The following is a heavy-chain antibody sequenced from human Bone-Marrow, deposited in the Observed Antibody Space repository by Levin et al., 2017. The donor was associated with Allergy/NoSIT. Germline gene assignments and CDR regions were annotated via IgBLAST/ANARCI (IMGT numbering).Heavy chain of an antibody. Sequence: SCAASGFTFSSYGMHWVRQAPGKGLEWVAVISYDGSNKYYADSVKGRFTISRDNSKNTLYLQMNSLRAEDTAVYYCAKAPKYYYDSSGYSPPTRSFPYWGQGTLVTVSS. CDR2: ISYDGSNK. CDR3: AKAPKYYYDSSGYSPPTRSFPY. CDR1: GFTFSSYG. V-gene: IGHV3-30*18. J-gene: IGHJ4*02. D-gene: IGHD3-22*01.